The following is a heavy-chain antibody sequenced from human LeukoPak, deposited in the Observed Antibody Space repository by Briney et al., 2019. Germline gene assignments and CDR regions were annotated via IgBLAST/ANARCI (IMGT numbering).Heavy chain of an antibody. J-gene: IGHJ4*02. Sequence: PGRSLRLSCAASGFSFSNYGMQWVRQAPAKGLEWVALISTDGSIRYYADSVQGRFTISRDNSENTLSLQMNSLRAEDTAVYFCAKDHGTGWHTDFWGQGILVTVSS. CDR2: ISTDGSIR. CDR1: GFSFSNYG. D-gene: IGHD2-8*02. V-gene: IGHV3-30*18. CDR3: AKDHGTGWHTDF.